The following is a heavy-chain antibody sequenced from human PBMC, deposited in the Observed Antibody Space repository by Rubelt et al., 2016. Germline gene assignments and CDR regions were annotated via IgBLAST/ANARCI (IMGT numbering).Heavy chain of an antibody. CDR3: ARGYSSGWYVVY. CDR1: GYTFSNYA. D-gene: IGHD6-19*01. J-gene: IGHJ4*02. CDR2: INGGNGDT. Sequence: QVQLVQSGAEVKKPGASVKVSCKASGYTFSNYALHWVRQAPGQRLEWMGWINGGNGDTKYFQNRQGRVTISRDTYASTAYMELSSLRSEDTAVYYCARGYSSGWYVVYWGQGTLVTVSP. V-gene: IGHV1-3*01.